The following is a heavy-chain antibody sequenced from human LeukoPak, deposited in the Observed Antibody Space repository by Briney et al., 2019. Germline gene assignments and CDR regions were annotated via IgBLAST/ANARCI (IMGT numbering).Heavy chain of an antibody. CDR2: INQDGSAK. Sequence: GGSLRLSCAASGFTFSSYWMSWVRQAPGKGLEWVANINQDGSAKYYVDSVKGRFTISRDNADSSLYLQMNALRADDTAMYYCATSHHTSSGQNFDYWGQGTLVSVSS. D-gene: IGHD6-25*01. J-gene: IGHJ4*02. CDR3: ATSHHTSSGQNFDY. V-gene: IGHV3-7*01. CDR1: GFTFSSYW.